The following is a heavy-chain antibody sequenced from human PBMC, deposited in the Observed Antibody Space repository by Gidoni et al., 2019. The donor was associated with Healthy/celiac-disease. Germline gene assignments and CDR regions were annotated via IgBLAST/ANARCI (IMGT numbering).Heavy chain of an antibody. CDR3: ARLYSSSWYGDYYYYYGMDV. D-gene: IGHD6-13*01. CDR2: ISAYHGNT. Sequence: QVQLVQSGAEVKKPGASGKGSCKASGYTFTSYGSSWVRQAPGQGLEWMGWISAYHGNTNYAQQLQGRVTMTTDTSTSTAYMELRSLRSDDTAVYYCARLYSSSWYGDYYYYYGMDVWGQGTTVTVSS. CDR1: GYTFTSYG. V-gene: IGHV1-18*01. J-gene: IGHJ6*02.